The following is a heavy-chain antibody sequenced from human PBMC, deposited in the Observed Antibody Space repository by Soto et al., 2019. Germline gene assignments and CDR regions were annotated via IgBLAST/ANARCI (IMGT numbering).Heavy chain of an antibody. CDR3: ASHDGRWAPVAGNYF. CDR1: GGTFSSYA. CDR2: IIPIFGTA. J-gene: IGHJ4*02. V-gene: IGHV1-69*13. Sequence: AASVKVSCKASGGTFSSYAISWVRQAPGQGLEWMGGIIPIFGTANYAQKFRGRVTITADESTSTAYMELSSLRSEDTAVYYCASHDGRWAPVAGNYFWGRGSLVTVAS. D-gene: IGHD6-19*01.